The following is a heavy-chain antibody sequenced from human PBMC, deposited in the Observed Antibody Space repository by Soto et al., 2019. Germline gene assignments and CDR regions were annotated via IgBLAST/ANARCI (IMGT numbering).Heavy chain of an antibody. CDR3: ARGTLIVVVPAAKSRPRYYYGMDV. V-gene: IGHV1-69*13. Sequence: ASVRVSCKAAWGTFSSYAISWVRQAPGQGLEWMGGIIPIFGTANYAQKFQGRVTITADESTSTAYMELSSLRSEDTAVYYCARGTLIVVVPAAKSRPRYYYGMDVWGQGTTVTVSS. CDR2: IIPIFGTA. J-gene: IGHJ6*02. CDR1: WGTFSSYA. D-gene: IGHD2-2*01.